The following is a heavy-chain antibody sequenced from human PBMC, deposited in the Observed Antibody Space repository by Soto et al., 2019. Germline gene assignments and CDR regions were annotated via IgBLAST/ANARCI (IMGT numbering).Heavy chain of an antibody. Sequence: QITLKESGPTLVKPTQTLTLTCTFSGFSLSTSGVGVGWIRQPPGKALEWLALIYWDDDKGYSPSLKSSLTIIKDTAKNQLVLTMTNMDAVDTATYYCAHRRAYCSGGSCYSFWFVPWGQGTLVTVSS. CDR2: IYWDDDK. D-gene: IGHD2-15*01. V-gene: IGHV2-5*02. CDR1: GFSLSTSGVG. CDR3: AHRRAYCSGGSCYSFWFVP. J-gene: IGHJ5*02.